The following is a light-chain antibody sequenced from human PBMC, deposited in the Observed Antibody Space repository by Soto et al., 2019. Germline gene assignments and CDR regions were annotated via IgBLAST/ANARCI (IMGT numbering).Light chain of an antibody. Sequence: IVLTQSPATLSLSPGERATLSFRASQSVSSYLAWYQQKPGQAPRLLIYDTSSRATGIPDRFSGSGSGTDFTLTISRLEPEDFAVFFCQQYGTSEIIFGQGTRLEN. V-gene: IGKV3-20*01. CDR3: QQYGTSEII. CDR1: QSVSSY. J-gene: IGKJ5*01. CDR2: DTS.